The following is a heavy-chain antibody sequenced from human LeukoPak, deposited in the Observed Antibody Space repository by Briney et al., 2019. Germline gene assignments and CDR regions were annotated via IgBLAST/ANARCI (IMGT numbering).Heavy chain of an antibody. Sequence: PGGSLRLSCAASGFTFSSYWMSWVRQAPGKGLEWVANIKQDGSEKYYVDSVKGRFTISRDNAKNSLYLQMNSLRAEDTAVYYCAKCPYDFWTGYFDYWGQGTRVTVSS. V-gene: IGHV3-7*03. CDR3: AKCPYDFWTGYFDY. CDR2: IKQDGSEK. CDR1: GFTFSSYW. J-gene: IGHJ4*02. D-gene: IGHD3-3*01.